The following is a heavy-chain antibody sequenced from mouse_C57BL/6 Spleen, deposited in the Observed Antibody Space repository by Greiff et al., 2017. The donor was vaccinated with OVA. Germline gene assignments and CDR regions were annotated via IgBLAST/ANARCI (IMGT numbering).Heavy chain of an antibody. Sequence: EVKLMESGPVLVKPGASVKMSCKASGYTFTDYYMNWVKQSQGKSLEWIGVINPYNGGTSYNQKFKGKATLTVDKSSSTAYMELNSLTSEDSAVYYCARGGYYADYWGQGTTLTVSS. J-gene: IGHJ2*01. CDR3: ARGGYYADY. V-gene: IGHV1-19*01. CDR2: INPYNGGT. D-gene: IGHD1-1*02. CDR1: GYTFTDYY.